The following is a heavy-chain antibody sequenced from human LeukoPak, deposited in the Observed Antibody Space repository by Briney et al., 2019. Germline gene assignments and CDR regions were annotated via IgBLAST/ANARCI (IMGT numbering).Heavy chain of an antibody. CDR1: GFTVSSNY. V-gene: IGHV3-53*01. CDR3: ASPPSIATTGTVGYFQH. J-gene: IGHJ1*01. Sequence: GGSLRLSCAASGFTVSSNYMSWVRQAPGKGLEGVSLIYSGGSTFYADSVSGRFTISRDNSKNTLYLQMNGLRAEDTAVYYCASPPSIATTGTVGYFQHWGQGTLVTVSS. D-gene: IGHD6-13*01. CDR2: IYSGGST.